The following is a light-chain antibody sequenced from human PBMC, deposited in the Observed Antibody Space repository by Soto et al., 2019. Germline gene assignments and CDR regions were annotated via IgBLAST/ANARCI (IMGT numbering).Light chain of an antibody. Sequence: EFVLTQSPGTLSLSPRERAPLSCRASQTVRNNYLAWYQQKPGQAPRLLIYDASSRATGIPDRFSGGGSGTDFTLTISSLQSEDFAVYYCQQYTNWPWTFGRGTKVDIK. CDR3: QQYTNWPWT. CDR1: QTVRNNY. V-gene: IGKV3D-20*02. CDR2: DAS. J-gene: IGKJ1*01.